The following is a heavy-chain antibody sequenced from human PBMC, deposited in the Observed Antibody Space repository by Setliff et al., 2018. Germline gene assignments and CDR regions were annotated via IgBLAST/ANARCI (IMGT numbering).Heavy chain of an antibody. J-gene: IGHJ3*01. CDR2: LDWGDDK. Sequence: SGPTLVNPTQTLTLTCTFSGFSLSTTETHVSWIRQPPGKAPEWLARLDWGDDKFYNTSLRSRLTLSKDTSKNQVILTMTNMDPADTATYYCARLPPLVQNNGASNHAFDVWGPGAVVTVSS. D-gene: IGHD6-6*01. V-gene: IGHV2-70*04. CDR3: ARLPPLVQNNGASNHAFDV. CDR1: GFSLSTTETH.